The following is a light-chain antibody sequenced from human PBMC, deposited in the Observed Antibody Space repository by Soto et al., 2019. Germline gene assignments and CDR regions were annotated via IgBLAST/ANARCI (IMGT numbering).Light chain of an antibody. J-gene: IGKJ1*01. CDR1: QSVNTN. V-gene: IGKV3-15*01. CDR2: GAS. CDR3: QQYNNWPGT. Sequence: IVMTQSPATLSVSPGERATLSCRASQSVNTNLAWYQQKPGQAPRLLIYGASTRATGIPARFSGSGSGTEFTLTINSLQYEDFAIYYCQQYNNWPGTFGQGTKVDIK.